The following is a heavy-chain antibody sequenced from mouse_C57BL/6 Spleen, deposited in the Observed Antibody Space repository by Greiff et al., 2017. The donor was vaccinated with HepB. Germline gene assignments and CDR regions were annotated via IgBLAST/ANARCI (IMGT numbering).Heavy chain of an antibody. J-gene: IGHJ1*03. CDR3: ARGGRGWYFDV. CDR2: IYPSDSET. D-gene: IGHD3-3*01. CDR1: GYTFTSYW. V-gene: IGHV1-61*01. Sequence: QVQLQQPGAELVRPGSSVKLSCKASGYTFTSYWMDWVKQRPGQGLEWIGNIYPSDSETHYNQKFKDKATLTVDKSSSTAYMQLSSLTSEDSAVYYCARGGRGWYFDVWGTGTTVTVSS.